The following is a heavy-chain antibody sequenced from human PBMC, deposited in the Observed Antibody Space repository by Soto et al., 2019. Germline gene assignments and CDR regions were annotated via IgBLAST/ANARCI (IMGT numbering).Heavy chain of an antibody. D-gene: IGHD6-13*01. CDR2: ISSSSSTI. V-gene: IGHV3-48*01. CDR3: ARHPERIAEIGWFDP. CDR1: GFTFSSYS. J-gene: IGHJ5*02. Sequence: EVQLVESGGGLVQPGGSLRLSCAASGFTFSSYSMNWVRQAPGKGLEWVSYISSSSSTIYYADSVKGRFTISRDNAKNALYLQMHSLRAEDTAVYYCARHPERIAEIGWFDPWGQRTLVTVSS.